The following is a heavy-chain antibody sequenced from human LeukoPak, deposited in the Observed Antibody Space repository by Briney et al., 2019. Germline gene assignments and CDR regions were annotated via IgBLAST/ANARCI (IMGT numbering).Heavy chain of an antibody. J-gene: IGHJ4*02. CDR1: GGSLSSYV. V-gene: IGHV1-69*10. CDR2: IIPIFGFA. D-gene: IGHD6-19*01. Sequence: GASVKVSCKASGGSLSSYVISWVRQAPGQGLEWMGGIIPIFGFANSAQEFQGRVTITADQSTNTAYMELSSLRSEDTAVYYCARAGEVYNSGSYLEYWGQGTLVTVSS. CDR3: ARAGEVYNSGSYLEY.